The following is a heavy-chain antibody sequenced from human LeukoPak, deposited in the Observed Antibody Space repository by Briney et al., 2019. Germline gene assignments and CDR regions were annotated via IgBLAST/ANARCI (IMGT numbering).Heavy chain of an antibody. V-gene: IGHV1-18*04. J-gene: IGHJ5*02. CDR3: ARVLSDYGDSDWFDP. CDR2: ISAYNGST. CDR1: GYTFTSYG. Sequence: ASVKVSCKASGYTFTSYGISWERQAPGQGLEWMGWISAYNGSTNYAQKLQGRVTMTTDTSTSTAYMELRSLRSDDTAVYYCARVLSDYGDSDWFDPWGQGTLVTVSS. D-gene: IGHD4-17*01.